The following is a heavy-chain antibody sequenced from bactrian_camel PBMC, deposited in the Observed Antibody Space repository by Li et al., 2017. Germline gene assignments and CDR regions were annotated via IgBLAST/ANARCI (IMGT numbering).Heavy chain of an antibody. Sequence: HVQLVESGGGSVQSGGSLRLSCAASGATYSAIYVGWFRHSPEKGREGVALIESDGRTTYADSLSGRFTISKDNAKNTLYLEMNSLKPEDTAMYYCAADLLLMRPLDASEYKYWGQGTQVTVS. CDR1: GATYSAIY. CDR2: IESDGRT. D-gene: IGHD1*01. CDR3: AADLLLMRPLDASEYKY. V-gene: IGHV3S53*01. J-gene: IGHJ4*01.